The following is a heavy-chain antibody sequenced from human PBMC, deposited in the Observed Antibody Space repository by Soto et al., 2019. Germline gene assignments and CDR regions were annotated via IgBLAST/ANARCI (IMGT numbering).Heavy chain of an antibody. Sequence: EVQLLESGGGLVQPRGSLRLSCAASGFTFSSYAMSWVRQAPGKGLEWVSAISGSGGSTYYADSVKGRFTISRDNSKNALYLKMNSLRAEDTAVYYCEKVGGTGTTADFDYLGQGTLVTGSS. CDR2: ISGSGGST. J-gene: IGHJ4*02. D-gene: IGHD1-7*01. CDR3: EKVGGTGTTADFDY. CDR1: GFTFSSYA. V-gene: IGHV3-23*01.